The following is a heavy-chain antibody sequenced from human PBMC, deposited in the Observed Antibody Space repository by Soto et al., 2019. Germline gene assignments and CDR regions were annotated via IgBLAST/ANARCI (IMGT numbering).Heavy chain of an antibody. CDR2: IPYSGGS. CDR3: ASSTFSPDSRGYHFKDLDS. V-gene: IGHV4-61*03. CDR1: AGYLERSIYF. J-gene: IGHJ5*01. Sequence: SETLSLTCSVSAGYLERSIYFWNWIRQPPGKGLEWIGNIPYSGGSNPNPALKSRVTLSLDTFNNHFSLTLTSVTAADTAMYYCASSTFSPDSRGYHFKDLDSWGQGTLVTVSS. D-gene: IGHD3-22*01.